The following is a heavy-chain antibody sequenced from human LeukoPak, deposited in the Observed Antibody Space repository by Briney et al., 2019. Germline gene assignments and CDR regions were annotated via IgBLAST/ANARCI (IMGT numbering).Heavy chain of an antibody. J-gene: IGHJ6*02. Sequence: GGSLRLSCAASGLTFRDYYMSWIRQSPGKGGEGGSYITSSSSYTNYADSVKGRFTISRDNAKNSLYLQMNRLRAEDTAVYYCARNLGSDYYYGMDVWGQGTTVTVSS. CDR2: ITSSSSYT. V-gene: IGHV3-11*03. CDR1: GLTFRDYY. D-gene: IGHD3-16*01. CDR3: ARNLGSDYYYGMDV.